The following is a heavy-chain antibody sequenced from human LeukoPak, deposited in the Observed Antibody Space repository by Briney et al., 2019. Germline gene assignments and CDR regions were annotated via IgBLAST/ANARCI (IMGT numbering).Heavy chain of an antibody. CDR2: ISPVLGIT. Sequence: GASVKVSCKASGGTFSSYAINWVRQAPGQGLEWMGGISPVLGITNYAQKFRGRVTITADKSTSTAYMELISLRSEDTAVYYCAKAYCSGTSCYAGAFMDVWGQGTTVTVSS. J-gene: IGHJ6*02. D-gene: IGHD2-2*01. V-gene: IGHV1-69*10. CDR3: AKAYCSGTSCYAGAFMDV. CDR1: GGTFSSYA.